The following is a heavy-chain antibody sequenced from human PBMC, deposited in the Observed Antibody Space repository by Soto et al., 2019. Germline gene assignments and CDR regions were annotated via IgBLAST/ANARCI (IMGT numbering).Heavy chain of an antibody. D-gene: IGHD3-3*01. J-gene: IGHJ4*02. CDR2: IYYSGST. V-gene: IGHV4-59*01. CDR1: GGSISSYY. CDR3: ARVYYDFWSGYLGGYYFDY. Sequence: SETLSLTCTVSGGSISSYYWSWIRQPPGKGLEWIGYIYYSGSTNYNPSLKSRVTISVDTSKNQFSLKLSSVTAADPAVYYCARVYYDFWSGYLGGYYFDYWGQGTLVTVSS.